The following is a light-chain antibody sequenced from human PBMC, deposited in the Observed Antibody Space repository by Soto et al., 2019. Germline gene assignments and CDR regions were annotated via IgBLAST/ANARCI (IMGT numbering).Light chain of an antibody. CDR2: AAS. CDR3: QHYNSYSEA. CDR1: QAISNL. J-gene: IGKJ1*01. V-gene: IGKV1D-16*01. Sequence: DIQMTQSPSSVSASVGDRITITCRASQAISNLLAWYQQKPGKAPNLLIHAASSLQSGVPSRFSGSGSGTEFTLTISSLQPDDFATYYCQHYNSYSEAFGQGTKVDIK.